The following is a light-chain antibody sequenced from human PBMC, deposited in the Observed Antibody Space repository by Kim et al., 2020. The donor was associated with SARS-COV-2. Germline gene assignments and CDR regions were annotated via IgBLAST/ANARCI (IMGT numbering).Light chain of an antibody. J-gene: IGKJ1*01. CDR2: AAS. Sequence: ATVGDRVTITCRASQGIRNDLGWYQQKPGKAPKLLIYAASSLQSGVPSRFSGSGSGTDFTLTISSLQPEDFATYYCLQDYNYPPTFGQGTKVDIK. V-gene: IGKV1-6*01. CDR1: QGIRND. CDR3: LQDYNYPPT.